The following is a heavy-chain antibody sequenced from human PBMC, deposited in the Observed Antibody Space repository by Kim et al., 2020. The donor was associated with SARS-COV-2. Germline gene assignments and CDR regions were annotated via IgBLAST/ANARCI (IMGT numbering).Heavy chain of an antibody. CDR3: ARERRRETVGATAYYFDY. CDR1: GFTFDDYG. D-gene: IGHD1-26*01. Sequence: GGSLRLSCAASGFTFDDYGMSWVRQAPGKGLEWVSGINWNGGSTGYADSVKGRFTISRDNAKNSLYLQMNSLRAEDTALYHCARERRRETVGATAYYFDYWGQGTLVTVSS. CDR2: INWNGGST. J-gene: IGHJ4*02. V-gene: IGHV3-20*01.